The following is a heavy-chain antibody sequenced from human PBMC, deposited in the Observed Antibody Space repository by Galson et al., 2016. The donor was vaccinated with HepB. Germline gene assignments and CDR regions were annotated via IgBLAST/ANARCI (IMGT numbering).Heavy chain of an antibody. V-gene: IGHV3-23*01. CDR3: AKEGHYGGHLYMDV. CDR2: ISGSGDTT. J-gene: IGHJ6*03. D-gene: IGHD4-17*01. CDR1: GFTFRNYA. Sequence: SLRLSCAASGFTFRNYAMSWVRQAPGKGLEWVSAISGSGDTTNYADSVKGRFTISRDNSKNTVYLQTNSLRAEDTAVYYCAKEGHYGGHLYMDVWGEGTTVTVSS.